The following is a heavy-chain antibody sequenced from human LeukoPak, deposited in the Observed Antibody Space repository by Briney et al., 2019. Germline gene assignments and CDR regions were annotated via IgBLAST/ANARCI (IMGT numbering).Heavy chain of an antibody. J-gene: IGHJ4*02. Sequence: GGSLRLSCAASRFTFSSYEMNWVRQAPGKGLEWVSYISTSGTTIYYADSVKGRFTISRDNAKNSLYLQMNHLRADDTAVYYCARGALGLVRHYFDYWGQGILVTVSS. V-gene: IGHV3-48*03. CDR2: ISTSGTTI. CDR1: RFTFSSYE. D-gene: IGHD6-13*01. CDR3: ARGALGLVRHYFDY.